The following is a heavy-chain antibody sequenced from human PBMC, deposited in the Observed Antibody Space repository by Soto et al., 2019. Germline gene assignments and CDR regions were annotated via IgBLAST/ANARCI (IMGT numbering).Heavy chain of an antibody. CDR2: LSGSGYTT. CDR3: ARWDSFGYYFDS. CDR1: GFTFSRYA. D-gene: IGHD5-18*01. J-gene: IGHJ4*02. V-gene: IGHV3-23*01. Sequence: GGSLRLSCAASGFTFSRYAMSWVRQAPGKGLEWVSALSGSGYTTYYADSVKGRFTISRDNSNNTLYLQMNSLRVEDTAVYFCARWDSFGYYFDSWGQGTPVTVS.